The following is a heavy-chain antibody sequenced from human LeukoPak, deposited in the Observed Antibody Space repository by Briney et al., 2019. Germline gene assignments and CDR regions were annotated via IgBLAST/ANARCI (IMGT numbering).Heavy chain of an antibody. Sequence: SETLSLTCTVSGGSTSSYYWSWIRQPPGKGLEWIGYIYYSGSTNYNPSLKSRVTISVDTSKNQFSLKPSSVTAADTAVYYCASQIFGVTNWFDPWGQGTLVTVSS. CDR2: IYYSGST. D-gene: IGHD3-3*01. CDR3: ASQIFGVTNWFDP. V-gene: IGHV4-59*01. CDR1: GGSTSSYY. J-gene: IGHJ5*02.